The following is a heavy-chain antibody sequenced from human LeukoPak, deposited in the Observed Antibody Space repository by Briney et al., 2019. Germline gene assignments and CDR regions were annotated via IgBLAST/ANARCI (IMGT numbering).Heavy chain of an antibody. CDR3: ARDRKYSGYDFGDY. Sequence: ASVKVSFKASGYTFTGYYMHWVRQAPGQGPDWMGWINPNSGGTNYAQRFQGRVTMTRDTSISTAYMELSRLRSDDTAVYYCARDRKYSGYDFGDYWGQGTLVTVSS. D-gene: IGHD5-12*01. J-gene: IGHJ4*02. CDR2: INPNSGGT. V-gene: IGHV1-2*02. CDR1: GYTFTGYY.